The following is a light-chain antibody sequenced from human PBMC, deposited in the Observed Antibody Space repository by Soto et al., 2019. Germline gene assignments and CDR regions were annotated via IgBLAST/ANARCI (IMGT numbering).Light chain of an antibody. Sequence: EIVMTQSPSTLSVSPGERATLSCRASQAVSSNLAWYQHKPGQAPRLLIYDASTRATGIPARFSGSGSGTEFTLTISNLQAEDFAIYYCQQLEKWPLAFGGGTKVEI. CDR1: QAVSSN. V-gene: IGKV3-15*01. CDR3: QQLEKWPLA. CDR2: DAS. J-gene: IGKJ4*01.